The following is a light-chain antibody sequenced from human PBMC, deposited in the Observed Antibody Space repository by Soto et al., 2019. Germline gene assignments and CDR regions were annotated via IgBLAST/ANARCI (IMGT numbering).Light chain of an antibody. V-gene: IGKV3-15*01. CDR1: QSISNN. J-gene: IGKJ4*01. Sequence: EIVVTQSPATLSVSPGEGATLSCRASQSISNNLAWYQQKPGQAPRLLIYGASTRATDVPGRFSGSGSGTEFTLTISILQAEDFAVYYCQQYDNWPRSLTFGGGTKVEIK. CDR2: GAS. CDR3: QQYDNWPRSLT.